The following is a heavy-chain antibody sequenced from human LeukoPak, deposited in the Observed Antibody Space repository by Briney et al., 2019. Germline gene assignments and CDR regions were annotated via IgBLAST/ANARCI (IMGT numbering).Heavy chain of an antibody. J-gene: IGHJ4*02. D-gene: IGHD3-22*01. V-gene: IGHV3-23*01. CDR3: AKDEGSSGCKN. CDR2: INNRGDVT. CDR1: GSTSITYA. Sequence: GGSLRLSCAASGSTSITYAMTWVRQAPGKGLEWVSTINNRGDVTFHADSVKGRFTISRDNSKNTLYLQMNSLRAEDTAVYYCAKDEGSSGCKNWGQGTLVTVSS.